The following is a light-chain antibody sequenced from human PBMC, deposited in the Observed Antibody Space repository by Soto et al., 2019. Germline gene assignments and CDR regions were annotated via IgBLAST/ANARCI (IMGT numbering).Light chain of an antibody. CDR3: QSYDSSLSGYV. J-gene: IGLJ1*01. CDR1: SSNIGAGYD. V-gene: IGLV1-40*02. CDR2: GNS. Sequence: QSVVTQPPSVPGAPGQGVTISYTGGSSNIGAGYDVHWYQQLPGTAPKLLIYGNSNRPSGVPDRFSGSKSGTSASLAITGLQAEDEADYYCQSYDSSLSGYVFGTGTKV.